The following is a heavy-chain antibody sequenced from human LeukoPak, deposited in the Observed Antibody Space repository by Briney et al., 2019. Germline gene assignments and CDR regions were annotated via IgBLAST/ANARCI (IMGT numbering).Heavy chain of an antibody. J-gene: IGHJ5*02. Sequence: GGSLRLSCAASGFTFSSSAMIWVRQAPGKGLEWVSPISSSGDSTYYADSVKGRFTISRDNAKNTLYLHMNSLRAEDTAVYYCAKGYCGSGSYGWFDPWGQGTLVTVSS. CDR1: GFTFSSSA. CDR2: ISSSGDST. D-gene: IGHD3-10*01. V-gene: IGHV3-23*01. CDR3: AKGYCGSGSYGWFDP.